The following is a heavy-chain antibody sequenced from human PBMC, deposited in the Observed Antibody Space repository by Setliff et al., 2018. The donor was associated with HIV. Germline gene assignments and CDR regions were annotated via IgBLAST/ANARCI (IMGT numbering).Heavy chain of an antibody. CDR1: GAPISSYY. CDR3: ARGDGYRGNDAYYDSGMDV. Sequence: PSETLSLTCKVSGAPISSYYWNWIRQPPGKGLEWIGYIYNSGYTNYKPSLKSRVTISLDTSKNQFSLNLRSVTAADTAVYYCARGDGYRGNDAYYDSGMDVWGQGITVT. CDR2: IYNSGYT. J-gene: IGHJ6*02. D-gene: IGHD5-12*01. V-gene: IGHV4-59*01.